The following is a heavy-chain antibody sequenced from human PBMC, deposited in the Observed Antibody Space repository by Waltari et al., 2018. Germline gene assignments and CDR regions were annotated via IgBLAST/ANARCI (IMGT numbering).Heavy chain of an antibody. V-gene: IGHV1-69*01. CDR3: AAGTPLRFFVH. CDR1: GGSFPTFG. CDR2: IIPTFQKV. Sequence: QVQLVQSGAEVKTPGSSGKVSCQAPGGSFPTFGLAWVRQAPGQGLEWMGGIIPTFQKVAYAHEFQGRVSITADDYTGTAYMELTSLRFEDTAVYYCAAGTPLRFFVHWGQGTRVTVSS. J-gene: IGHJ4*02.